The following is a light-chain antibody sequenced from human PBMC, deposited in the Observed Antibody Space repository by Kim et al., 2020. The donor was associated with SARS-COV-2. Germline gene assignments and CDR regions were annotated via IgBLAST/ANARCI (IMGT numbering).Light chain of an antibody. CDR2: EVT. V-gene: IGLV2-8*01. J-gene: IGLJ1*01. CDR1: SRNVSNYES. Sequence: VSISYSDPSRNVSNYESVSCYQQPPRKAPKLMVYEVTRRPSGVADRFSGSKSGNTASLTVSGLQAEDEAEYYCSSYAGSNNYVSGTGTKVTVL. CDR3: SSYAGSNNYV.